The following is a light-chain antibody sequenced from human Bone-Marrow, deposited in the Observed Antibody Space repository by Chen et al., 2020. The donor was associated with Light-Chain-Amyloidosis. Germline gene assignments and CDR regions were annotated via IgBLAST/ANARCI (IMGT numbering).Light chain of an antibody. CDR2: GAS. J-gene: IGKJ5*01. V-gene: IGKV1-9*01. CDR3: QQLNSYPSIT. CDR1: QGISVY. Sequence: DIQLTQSPSFLSASVGDRVTITCRASQGISVYLAWYQLKPGKAPNLLIYGASTLQSGVPSRFRRSGSVTDFTLTISFLQPEDFATYYCQQLNSYPSITFVHATRLEIK.